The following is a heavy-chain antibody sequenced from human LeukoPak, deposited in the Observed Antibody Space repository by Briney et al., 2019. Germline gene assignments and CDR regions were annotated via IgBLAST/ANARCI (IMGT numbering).Heavy chain of an antibody. V-gene: IGHV3-23*01. J-gene: IGHJ6*02. CDR2: ISGSGGST. CDR1: GFTFSTYS. Sequence: GGSLRLSCAASGFTFSTYSVSWVRQAPGKGLEWVSAISGSGGSTYYADSVKGRFTISRDNSKNTLDLQMNSLRAEDTAIYYCANIIDSSRKYCMDVWGQGTTVTVSS. D-gene: IGHD3-22*01. CDR3: ANIIDSSRKYCMDV.